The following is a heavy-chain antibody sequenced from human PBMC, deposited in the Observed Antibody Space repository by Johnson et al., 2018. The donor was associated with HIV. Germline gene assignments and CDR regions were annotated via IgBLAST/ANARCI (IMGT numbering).Heavy chain of an antibody. CDR3: ARENYGDYSADAFDI. J-gene: IGHJ3*02. CDR2: ISGSGGST. Sequence: VQLVESGGGLVQPGGSLRLSCAASGFTFSSFAMSWVRQAPGKGLEWVSAISGSGGSTYYAASVKGRFTISRDNSKNTLSLQMNSLRVEDTAVYYCARENYGDYSADAFDIWGQGTMVTVSS. D-gene: IGHD4-17*01. V-gene: IGHV3-23*04. CDR1: GFTFSSFA.